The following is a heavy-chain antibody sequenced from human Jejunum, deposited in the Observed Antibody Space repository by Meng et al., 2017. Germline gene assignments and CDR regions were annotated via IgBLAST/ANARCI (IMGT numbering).Heavy chain of an antibody. D-gene: IGHD5-18*01. Sequence: SQTLSLTCAISGDSVSSNSAAWNWIRQSPSRGLEWLGRTYYRSKWYNDYAVSVKSRITINPDTSKNQFSLQLNSVTPEDTAVYYCARGGYSYGFRLWVGYYGMDVWGQGTTVTVSS. V-gene: IGHV6-1*01. CDR1: GDSVSSNSAA. J-gene: IGHJ6*02. CDR2: TYYRSKWYN. CDR3: ARGGYSYGFRLWVGYYGMDV.